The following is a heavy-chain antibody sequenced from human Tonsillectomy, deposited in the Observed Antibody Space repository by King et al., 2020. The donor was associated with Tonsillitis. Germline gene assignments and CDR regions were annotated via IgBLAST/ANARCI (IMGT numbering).Heavy chain of an antibody. CDR2: IWFDGSNE. CDR3: AREHGYYGSGTYYFDY. J-gene: IGHJ4*02. D-gene: IGHD3-10*01. V-gene: IGHV3-33*08. Sequence: HVQLVESGGGVVQPGRSLRLSCVASGFPFSTYGMHWVRQAPGKGLAWVAIIWFDGSNEYYADSVKGRFTISRDNSKNTLYLQMNSLRAEDTAVYYCAREHGYYGSGTYYFDYWGQGTLVTVSS. CDR1: GFPFSTYG.